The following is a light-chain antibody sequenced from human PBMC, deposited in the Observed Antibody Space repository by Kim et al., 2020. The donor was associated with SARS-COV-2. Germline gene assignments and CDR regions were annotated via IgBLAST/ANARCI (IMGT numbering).Light chain of an antibody. J-gene: IGLJ3*02. CDR1: SSDVGGYNY. CDR2: DVS. CDR3: SSYTSSSTRV. Sequence: QSALTQPASVSGSPGQSITISCTGTSSDVGGYNYVSWYQQHPGKAPKLMIYDVSNRPSGVSNRFSGSKSGNTASLTISGLQAEDEADYYCSSYTSSSTRVVGGG. V-gene: IGLV2-14*03.